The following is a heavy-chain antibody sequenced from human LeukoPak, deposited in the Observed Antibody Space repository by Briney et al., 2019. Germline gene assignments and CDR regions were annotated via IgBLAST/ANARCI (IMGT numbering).Heavy chain of an antibody. V-gene: IGHV3-23*01. CDR2: ISGSGHDA. Sequence: QSGGSLRLSCAVSGFPFRDYAMNWVRQAPGKGLEWVSIISGSGHDAYSADSVKGRFTISRDNSKNTLYLQMNSLRAEDTAVYYCAKARGENCDTGCYSRLLDYWGQGILVTVSS. CDR3: AKARGENCDTGCYSRLLDY. CDR1: GFPFRDYA. D-gene: IGHD2-21*01. J-gene: IGHJ4*02.